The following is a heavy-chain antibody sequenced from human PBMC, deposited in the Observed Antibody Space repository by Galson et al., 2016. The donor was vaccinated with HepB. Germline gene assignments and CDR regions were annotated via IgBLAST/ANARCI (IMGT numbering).Heavy chain of an antibody. CDR1: GFTLSSYA. D-gene: IGHD3-3*01. CDR2: ISGSGGST. V-gene: IGHV3-23*01. CDR3: AKDVLGRSGYYRDYYWYFDL. Sequence: SLRLSCAASGFTLSSYAMSWVRQAPGKGLEWVSAISGSGGSTYYADSVKGRFTISRDNSKNTLYLQMNSLRAEDTAVYYCAKDVLGRSGYYRDYYWYFDLWGRGTLVTVSS. J-gene: IGHJ2*01.